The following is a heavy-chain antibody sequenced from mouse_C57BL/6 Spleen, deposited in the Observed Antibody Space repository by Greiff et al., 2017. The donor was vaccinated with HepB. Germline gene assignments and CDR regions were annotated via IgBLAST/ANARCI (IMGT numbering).Heavy chain of an antibody. CDR1: GYTFTDYE. CDR2: IDPETGGT. CDR3: TRWNYDERAMDY. D-gene: IGHD2-4*01. Sequence: QVQLQQSGAELVRPGASVTLSCKASGYTFTDYEMHWVKQTPVHGLEWIGAIDPETGGTAYNQKFKGKAILTADKSSSTAYMELRSLTSEDSAVYYCTRWNYDERAMDYWGQGTSVTVSS. V-gene: IGHV1-15*01. J-gene: IGHJ4*01.